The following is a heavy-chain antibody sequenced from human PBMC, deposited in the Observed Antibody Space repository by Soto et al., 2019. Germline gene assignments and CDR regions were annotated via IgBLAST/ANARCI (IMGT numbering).Heavy chain of an antibody. Sequence: PGGSLRLSCVASGFSFSDYNMNWVRQAPGKGLEWVSFISGRSNTIYYADSVKGRFTISRDNAKNPLYLLMNSLRAEDTAVYYCTREGDGSGFFSDYWCQGALVTVSS. CDR3: TREGDGSGFFSDY. J-gene: IGHJ4*02. CDR2: ISGRSNTI. V-gene: IGHV3-48*01. CDR1: GFSFSDYN. D-gene: IGHD3-22*01.